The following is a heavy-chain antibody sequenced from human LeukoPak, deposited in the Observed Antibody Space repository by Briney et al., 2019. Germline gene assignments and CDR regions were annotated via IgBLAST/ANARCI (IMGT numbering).Heavy chain of an antibody. CDR2: ISAYNGNT. V-gene: IGHV1-18*01. CDR1: GYTFTTYG. J-gene: IGHJ5*02. Sequence: ASVKVSCKASGYTFTTYGISWVRQAPGQGLEWMGWISAYNGNTNYAQKLQDRVTMTTDTSTNTAYMELKSLRSDVTAVYYCARIDSRGYYYVGISGSWGQGTLVTVSS. CDR3: ARIDSRGYYYVGISGS. D-gene: IGHD3-22*01.